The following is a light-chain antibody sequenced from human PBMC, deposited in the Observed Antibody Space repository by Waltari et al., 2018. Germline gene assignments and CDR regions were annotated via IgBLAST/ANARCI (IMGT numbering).Light chain of an antibody. CDR3: QQANSFPRT. CDR2: AAS. CDR1: QGISTW. J-gene: IGKJ5*01. V-gene: IGKV1-12*01. Sequence: DIQMTQSPSSMSASVGDRVTITCRASQGISTWLAWYRQKPGKPPQLLIYAASSLQSGGPSRFSGSGSGTDFTLTINSLQPEDFGTYYCQQANSFPRTFGEGTRLENK.